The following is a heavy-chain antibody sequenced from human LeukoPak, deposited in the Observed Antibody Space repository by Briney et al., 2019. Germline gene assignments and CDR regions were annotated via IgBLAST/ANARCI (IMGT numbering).Heavy chain of an antibody. CDR2: ISSGSSTI. V-gene: IGHV3-48*04. J-gene: IGHJ6*02. Sequence: GGSLRLSCAASGFTFSSYSMKWVRQAPGKGLDWLSYISSGSSTIYYADSVKGRFTISRDNTKKTLYLEMNSLRAEDTAVYFCARVAHFDRGMDVWGQGTMVTVSS. D-gene: IGHD3-9*01. CDR3: ARVAHFDRGMDV. CDR1: GFTFSSYS.